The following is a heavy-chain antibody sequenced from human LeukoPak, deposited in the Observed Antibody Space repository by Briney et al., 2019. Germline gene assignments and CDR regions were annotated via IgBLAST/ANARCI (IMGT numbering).Heavy chain of an antibody. V-gene: IGHV3-49*03. CDR2: IRSKAYGCTT. D-gene: IGHD2-2*01. CDR3: TRQVVPAAIGWFDP. J-gene: IGHJ5*02. Sequence: PGRSLRLSCTASGFTFGDYAMSWFRQAPGKGGEWVGFIRSKAYGCTTEYSASVKGRFTISRDDSKTIAYLQMNSLKTEDTAVYYCTRQVVPAAIGWFDPWGQGTLVTVSS. CDR1: GFTFGDYA.